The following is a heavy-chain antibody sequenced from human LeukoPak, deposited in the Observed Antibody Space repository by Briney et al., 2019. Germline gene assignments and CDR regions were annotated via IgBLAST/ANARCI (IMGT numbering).Heavy chain of an antibody. D-gene: IGHD2-2*01. J-gene: IGHJ5*02. V-gene: IGHV1-46*01. Sequence: ASVKVSCKASGYTFTSYYMHWVRQAPGQGLEWMGIINPSGGSTSYAQKFQGRVTMTRDTSTSTVYMELSSLRSEDTAVYYCARDLGACSSTSCYYNWFDPWGQGTLVTVSS. CDR1: GYTFTSYY. CDR2: INPSGGST. CDR3: ARDLGACSSTSCYYNWFDP.